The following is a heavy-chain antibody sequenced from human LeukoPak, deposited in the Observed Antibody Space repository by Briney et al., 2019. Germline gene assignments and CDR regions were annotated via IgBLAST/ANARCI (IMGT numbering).Heavy chain of an antibody. V-gene: IGHV3-21*01. CDR3: ARDLSWESYFDY. CDR2: ISSSSSYI. Sequence: PGGSLRLSCAASGFTFSSYSMNWVRQAPGKGLEWVSSISSSSSYIYYADSVKGRFTISRDNAKNSLYLQMNSLRAEDTAVYYCARDLSWESYFDYWGQGTLVTVSS. D-gene: IGHD1-26*01. CDR1: GFTFSSYS. J-gene: IGHJ4*02.